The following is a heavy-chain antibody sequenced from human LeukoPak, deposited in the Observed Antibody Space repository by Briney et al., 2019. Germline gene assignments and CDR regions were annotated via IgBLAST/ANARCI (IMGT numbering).Heavy chain of an antibody. CDR3: ARGKQWPDAFDI. CDR2: INAGNGNT. CDR1: GYTFTSYA. Sequence: ASVTVSCKASGYTFTSYAMHWARQATGQRLEWMGWINAGNGNTKYSQRFQGRVTITRDTSASTAYMELSSLRSEDTAVYYCARGKQWPDAFDIWGQGTMVTVSS. V-gene: IGHV1-3*01. J-gene: IGHJ3*02. D-gene: IGHD6-19*01.